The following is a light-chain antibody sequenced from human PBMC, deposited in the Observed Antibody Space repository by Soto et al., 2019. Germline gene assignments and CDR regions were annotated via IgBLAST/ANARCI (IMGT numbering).Light chain of an antibody. V-gene: IGKV3D-20*02. CDR3: QQHFNGPIT. CDR2: GAS. Sequence: EIVLTQSPGTLSLSPGEGATLSCRASQSVRYNYLAWYQQKPGQAPRLLIYGASTRATGIPDRFSGSGSGTDFTLTISSLEPEDFAVYYCQQHFNGPITFGQGTRLEIK. J-gene: IGKJ5*01. CDR1: QSVRYNY.